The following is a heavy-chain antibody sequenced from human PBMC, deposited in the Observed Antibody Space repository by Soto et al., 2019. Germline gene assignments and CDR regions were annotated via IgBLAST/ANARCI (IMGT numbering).Heavy chain of an antibody. D-gene: IGHD2-15*01. CDR2: ISYDGSDK. Sequence: PGGSLRLSCAASGFTFSSYGMHWVRQAPGKGLEWVAVISYDGSDKYYADSVKGRFTISRDNSKDTLYLQINSLRAEDTAVYYSAKDQDCSGGSCFIVIYYYYGMDVWGQGTTVTVSS. J-gene: IGHJ6*02. CDR1: GFTFSSYG. V-gene: IGHV3-30*18. CDR3: AKDQDCSGGSCFIVIYYYYGMDV.